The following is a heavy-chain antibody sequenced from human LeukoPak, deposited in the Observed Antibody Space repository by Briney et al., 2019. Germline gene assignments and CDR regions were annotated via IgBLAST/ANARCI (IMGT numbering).Heavy chain of an antibody. D-gene: IGHD3-3*01. CDR3: AIHTGVTIFGVVIGGFDY. V-gene: IGHV1-69*05. Sequence: SVKVSCKASGGSFSNYAINWVRQAPGQGLEWMGGIIPLFGTANHAQKFQGRVTITTDASTDTAYMELSSLRSEDTAVSYCAIHTGVTIFGVVIGGFDYWGQGTLVSVSS. CDR1: GGSFSNYA. CDR2: IIPLFGTA. J-gene: IGHJ4*02.